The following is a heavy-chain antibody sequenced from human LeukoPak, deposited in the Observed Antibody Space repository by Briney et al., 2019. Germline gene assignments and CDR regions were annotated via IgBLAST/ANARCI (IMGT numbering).Heavy chain of an antibody. CDR1: GFTFSSYA. CDR3: ARSPYCSSTSCYLRSFDY. Sequence: GGSLRLSCAASGFTFSSYAMHWARQAPGKGLEWVAVISYDGSNKYYADSVKGRFTISRDNSKNTLYLQMNSLRAEDTAVYYCARSPYCSSTSCYLRSFDYWGQGTLVTVSS. D-gene: IGHD2-2*01. CDR2: ISYDGSNK. J-gene: IGHJ4*02. V-gene: IGHV3-30-3*01.